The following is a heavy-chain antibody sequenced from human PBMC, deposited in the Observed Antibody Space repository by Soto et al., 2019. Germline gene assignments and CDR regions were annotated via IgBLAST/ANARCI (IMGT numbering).Heavy chain of an antibody. D-gene: IGHD1-26*01. J-gene: IGHJ4*02. V-gene: IGHV1-69*13. CDR3: ARDFAGLSGSYDY. Sequence: SVKVSCKASGGTFSSYAISWVRQAPGQGLEWMGGIIPIFGTANYAQKFQGRVTITADESTSTAYMELSSLRSEDTAVYYCARDFAGLSGSYDYWGQGTLVTVS. CDR2: IIPIFGTA. CDR1: GGTFSSYA.